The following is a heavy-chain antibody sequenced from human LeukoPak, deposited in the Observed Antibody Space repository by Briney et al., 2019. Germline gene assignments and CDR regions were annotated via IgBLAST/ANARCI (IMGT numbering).Heavy chain of an antibody. D-gene: IGHD5-18*01. J-gene: IGHJ3*02. V-gene: IGHV3-7*01. CDR2: IKGDGSAK. CDR1: GFTFSSNW. Sequence: GGSLRLSCATSGFTFSSNWMTWIRQAPGKGLEWVAFIKGDGSAKKYVDSVKGRFTISRDNAKNSLFLQMNSLRAEDTAVYYCARDRGWIQHDIWGQGTMVTVSS. CDR3: ARDRGWIQHDI.